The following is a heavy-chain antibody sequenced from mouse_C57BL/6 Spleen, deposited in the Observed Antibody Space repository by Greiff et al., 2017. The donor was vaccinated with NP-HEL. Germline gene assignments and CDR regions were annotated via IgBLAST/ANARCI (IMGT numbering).Heavy chain of an antibody. CDR3: ARRDGSSPWYFDV. CDR2: IYPGDGDT. CDR1: GYAFSSSW. Sequence: QVQLKQSGPELVKPGASVKISCKASGYAFSSSWMNWVKQRPGKGLEWIGRIYPGDGDTNYNGKFKGKATLTADKSSSTAYRQLSSLTSEDSAVYFCARRDGSSPWYFDVWGTGTTVTVSS. V-gene: IGHV1-82*01. D-gene: IGHD1-1*01. J-gene: IGHJ1*03.